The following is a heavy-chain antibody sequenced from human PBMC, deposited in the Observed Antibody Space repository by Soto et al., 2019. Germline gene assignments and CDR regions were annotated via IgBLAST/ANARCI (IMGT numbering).Heavy chain of an antibody. D-gene: IGHD7-27*01. CDR2: ITYEGSQI. J-gene: IGHJ6*02. CDR3: AQGRGEMNWANYYGLDV. V-gene: IGHV3-30*18. Sequence: ESGGGVVQPGKSLRLSCAASGFSFPRFGMHWVRQAPGKGLEWVALITYEGSQIFYADAVKVRFTISRDNGDNTLSLQMDNMRTEDTATYFCAQGRGEMNWANYYGLDVWGQGTTVTVSS. CDR1: GFSFPRFG.